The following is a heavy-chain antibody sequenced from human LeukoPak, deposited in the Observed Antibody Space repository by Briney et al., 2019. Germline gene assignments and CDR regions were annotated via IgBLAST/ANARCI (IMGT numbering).Heavy chain of an antibody. V-gene: IGHV4-31*03. J-gene: IGHJ4*02. D-gene: IGHD5-18*01. CDR1: GDSISSGGYY. CDR3: ARDRGGYSYGYDY. CDR2: IYYSGST. Sequence: SETLSLTCTVSGDSISSGGYYWSWIRQHPGKGLEWIGYIYYSGSTHYNPSLKSRVTISVDTSKNQFSLKLSSVTAADTAVYYCARDRGGYSYGYDYWGQGTLVTVSS.